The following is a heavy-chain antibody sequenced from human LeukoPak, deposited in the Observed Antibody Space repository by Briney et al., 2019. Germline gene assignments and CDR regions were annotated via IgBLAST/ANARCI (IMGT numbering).Heavy chain of an antibody. CDR2: IDYSGST. J-gene: IGHJ3*02. V-gene: IGHV4-59*12. CDR1: GGSISSYY. CDR3: ARGGGSWYYDSSGHDAFDI. Sequence: KPSETLSLTCTVSGGSISSYYWSWIRQPPGKGLEWIGYIDYSGSTTYNPSLKSRVTISVETSKNQFSLKLSSVTAADTAVYYCARGGGSWYYDSSGHDAFDIWGQGTMVTVSS. D-gene: IGHD3-22*01.